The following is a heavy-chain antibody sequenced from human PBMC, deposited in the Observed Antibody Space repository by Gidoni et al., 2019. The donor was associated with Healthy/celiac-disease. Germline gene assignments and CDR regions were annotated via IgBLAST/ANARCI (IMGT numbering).Heavy chain of an antibody. CDR2: IYYSGST. CDR3: AREKSIVGATPPFDI. CDR1: GGSVSSGSYY. J-gene: IGHJ3*02. D-gene: IGHD1-26*01. Sequence: QVQMQESGPGLVKPSETLSLTCTVSGGSVSSGSYYWSWIRQPPGKGLEWIGYIYYSGSTTYTPSLKSRVTISVDTSKNQFSLKLSSVTAADTAVYYCAREKSIVGATPPFDIWGQGTMVTVSS. V-gene: IGHV4-61*01.